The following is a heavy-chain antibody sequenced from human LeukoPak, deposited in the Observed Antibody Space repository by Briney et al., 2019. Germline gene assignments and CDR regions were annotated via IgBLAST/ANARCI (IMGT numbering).Heavy chain of an antibody. D-gene: IGHD1-26*01. CDR3: ARDESYVVGATMVDY. Sequence: GTSVKVSCKASGYTFTSYGISWVRQAPGQGLEWMGWISAYNGNTNYAQKLQGRVTMTTDTSTSTAYVELRSLRSDDTAVYYCARDESYVVGATMVDYWGQGTLVTVSS. V-gene: IGHV1-18*01. CDR2: ISAYNGNT. CDR1: GYTFTSYG. J-gene: IGHJ4*02.